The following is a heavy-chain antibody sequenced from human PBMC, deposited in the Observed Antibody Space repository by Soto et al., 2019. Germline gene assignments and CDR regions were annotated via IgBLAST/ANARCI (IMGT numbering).Heavy chain of an antibody. V-gene: IGHV4-59*08. D-gene: IGHD3-3*01. CDR3: ARHFDTDSRGDFFDY. CDR2: ISYRGTT. Sequence: PSETLSLTCTVSGGSISGHYWSWIRQTPGKGLECIGYISYRGTTGYNPSLKSRLTMSVDTSKNQLSLKLSSVTAADTAIYYCARHFDTDSRGDFFDYWGQGALVTVSS. CDR1: GGSISGHY. J-gene: IGHJ4*02.